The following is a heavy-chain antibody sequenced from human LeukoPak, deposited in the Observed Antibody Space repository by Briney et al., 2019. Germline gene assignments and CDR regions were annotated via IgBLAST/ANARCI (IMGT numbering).Heavy chain of an antibody. D-gene: IGHD1-14*01. CDR2: IYPGDSDT. CDR3: ARDNGFTRDY. Sequence: GESLKISCKGSGYSFTTYWIGWVRQMPGKGLEWMGIIYPGDSDTRYSPSFQGQVIISADKSISTAYLQWSSLRAEDTAVYYCARDNGFTRDYWGQGTLVTVSS. CDR1: GYSFTTYW. J-gene: IGHJ4*02. V-gene: IGHV5-51*01.